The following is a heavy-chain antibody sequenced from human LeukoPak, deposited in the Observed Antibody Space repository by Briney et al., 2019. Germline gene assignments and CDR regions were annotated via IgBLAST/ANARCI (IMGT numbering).Heavy chain of an antibody. CDR3: ARGRNDNGGMFFDS. D-gene: IGHD4-23*01. V-gene: IGHV4-59*01. CDR2: ISYSGYT. J-gene: IGHJ4*02. Sequence: PSETLSLTCSVSGGSIRSYYWSWIRQAPGKGLEWIGFISYSGYTSYSPSLKSRVGISVGTSKSQFSLRLSSMTAADTAIYYCARGRNDNGGMFFDSWAQGTLVTVSS. CDR1: GGSIRSYY.